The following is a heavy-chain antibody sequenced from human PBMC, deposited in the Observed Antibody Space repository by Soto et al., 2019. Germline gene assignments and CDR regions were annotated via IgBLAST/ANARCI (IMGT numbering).Heavy chain of an antibody. Sequence: QVQLEQSGAEVKKPGASVKVSCQTSGYTFTSYTLHWVRQAPGQGLEWLGWINAGNGREKYSQRFQDRVSLSTDRSTSTAFMEIRDLRSEDTVVYYCARGGGWVGEASFDTWGQGTLVIVSS. CDR2: INAGNGRE. J-gene: IGHJ4*02. V-gene: IGHV1-3*01. CDR1: GYTFTSYT. CDR3: ARGGGWVGEASFDT. D-gene: IGHD3-10*01.